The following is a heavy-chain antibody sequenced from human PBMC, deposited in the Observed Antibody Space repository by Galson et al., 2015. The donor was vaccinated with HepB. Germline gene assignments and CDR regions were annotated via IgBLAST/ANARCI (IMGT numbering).Heavy chain of an antibody. CDR3: AKDRLDYYDSSGYYYVSWYFDL. CDR1: GFTFSSYA. V-gene: IGHV3-23*01. D-gene: IGHD3-22*01. Sequence: SLRLSCAASGFTFSSYAMSWVRQAPGKGLEWVSAISGSGGSTYYADSVKGRFTISRDNSKNTPYLQMNSLRAEDTAVYYCAKDRLDYYDSSGYYYVSWYFDLWGRGTLVTVSS. CDR2: ISGSGGST. J-gene: IGHJ2*01.